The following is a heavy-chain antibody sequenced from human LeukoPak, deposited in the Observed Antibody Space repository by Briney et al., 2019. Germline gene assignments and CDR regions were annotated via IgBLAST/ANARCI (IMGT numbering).Heavy chain of an antibody. CDR1: GGSFSGYY. V-gene: IGHV4-59*08. Sequence: SETLSLTCAVYGGSFSGYYWSWIRQPPGKGLEWIGYIYYSGSTNYNPSLKSRVTISVDTSKNQFSLKLSSVTAADTAVYYCASLSPGGQAIDYWGQGTLVTVSS. J-gene: IGHJ4*02. CDR2: IYYSGST. D-gene: IGHD2/OR15-2a*01. CDR3: ASLSPGGQAIDY.